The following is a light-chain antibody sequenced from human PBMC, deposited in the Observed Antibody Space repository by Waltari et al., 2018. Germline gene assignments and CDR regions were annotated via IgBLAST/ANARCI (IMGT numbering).Light chain of an antibody. V-gene: IGKV3-15*01. J-gene: IGKJ4*01. CDR3: QQYNKWPLT. CDR1: QRVSSN. CDR2: GSS. Sequence: EIVMTQSPATLSVSPGERATLSCRASQRVSSNLAWYQQTPGQAPRLLIYGSSTRATGIPASFSGSGSGTEFTLTISSLQSEYFAVYYCQQYNKWPLTFGGGTKVEIK.